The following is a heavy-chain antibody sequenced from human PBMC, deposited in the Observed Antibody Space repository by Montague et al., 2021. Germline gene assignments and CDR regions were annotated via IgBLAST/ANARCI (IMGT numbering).Heavy chain of an antibody. D-gene: IGHD1-26*01. Sequence: SETLSLTCTVTDDSISSKYFWSWVRKPLGTGLEWIGEIYHGTTSYSPSLKGRLTVSMDTSKNQFSLKLSSVTAADTAIYYCAVGSESAWELLHHWGQGILVSVS. CDR3: AVGSESAWELLHH. J-gene: IGHJ5*02. CDR2: IYHGTT. CDR1: DDSISSKYF. V-gene: IGHV4-4*02.